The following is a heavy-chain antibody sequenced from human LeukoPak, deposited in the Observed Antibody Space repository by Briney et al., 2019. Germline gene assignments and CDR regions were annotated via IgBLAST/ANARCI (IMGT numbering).Heavy chain of an antibody. Sequence: GRSLRLSCAASAFTFSSYAMHWVRQAPGKGLEWVAVISYDGSNKYYADSVKGRFTISRDNSKNTLYLQMNSLRAEDTAVYYCAKDRMEMATLWGPSDYWGQGTLVTVSS. CDR1: AFTFSSYA. CDR2: ISYDGSNK. J-gene: IGHJ4*02. V-gene: IGHV3-30*04. CDR3: AKDRMEMATLWGPSDY. D-gene: IGHD5-24*01.